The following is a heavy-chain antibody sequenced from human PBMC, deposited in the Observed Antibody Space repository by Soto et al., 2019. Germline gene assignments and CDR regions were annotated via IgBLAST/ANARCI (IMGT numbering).Heavy chain of an antibody. Sequence: GASVKVSCKASGDTFTSYYMHWVRQAPGQGLEWMGIINPSGGSTSYAQKFQGRVTVTRDTSTSTVYMELSSLKSEDTAVYYCARVEGFWSGYYTGHLDFWGQGTLVTVSS. CDR2: INPSGGST. CDR1: GDTFTSYY. V-gene: IGHV1-46*01. D-gene: IGHD3-3*01. J-gene: IGHJ4*02. CDR3: ARVEGFWSGYYTGHLDF.